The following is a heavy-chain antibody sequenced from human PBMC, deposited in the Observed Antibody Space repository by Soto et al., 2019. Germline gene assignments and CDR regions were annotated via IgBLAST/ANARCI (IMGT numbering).Heavy chain of an antibody. CDR1: GFTFSSYA. CDR2: ISGSGGST. J-gene: IGHJ4*02. V-gene: IGHV3-23*01. CDR3: AKSKAVAGINAADY. D-gene: IGHD6-19*01. Sequence: GGSLRLSCAASGFTFSSYAMSWVRQAPGKGLEWVSAISGSGGSTYYADSVKGRFTISRDNSKNTLYLQMNSLRAEDTAVYYRAKSKAVAGINAADYWGQGTLVTVSS.